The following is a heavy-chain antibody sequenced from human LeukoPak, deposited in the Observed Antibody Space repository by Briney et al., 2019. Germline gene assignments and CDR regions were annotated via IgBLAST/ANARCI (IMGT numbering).Heavy chain of an antibody. J-gene: IGHJ3*02. V-gene: IGHV4-34*01. CDR1: GGSFSGYY. CDR3: ARHLGETAALNLDAFDI. D-gene: IGHD2-2*01. Sequence: SETLSLTCAVYGGSFSGYYWSWIRQPPGKGLEWIGEINHSGSTNYNPSLKSRVTISVDTSKNQFSLKLSSVTAADTAVYYCARHLGETAALNLDAFDIWGQGTMVTVPS. CDR2: INHSGST.